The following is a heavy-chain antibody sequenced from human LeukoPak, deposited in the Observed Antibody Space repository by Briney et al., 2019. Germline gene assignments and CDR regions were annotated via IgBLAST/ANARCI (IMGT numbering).Heavy chain of an antibody. J-gene: IGHJ2*01. V-gene: IGHV1-2*06. Sequence: ASVKVSCKASGYTFTGYYMHWVRQAPGQGLEWMGRINPNSGGTNYAQKFQGRVTMTRDTSISTAYMELSTLRSDDTAVYYCATLKGGPKNWYFDLWGRGTLVTVSS. CDR3: ATLKGGPKNWYFDL. CDR2: INPNSGGT. CDR1: GYTFTGYY. D-gene: IGHD3-16*01.